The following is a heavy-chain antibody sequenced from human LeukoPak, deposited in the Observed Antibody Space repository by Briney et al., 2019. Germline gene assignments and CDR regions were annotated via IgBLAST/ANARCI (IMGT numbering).Heavy chain of an antibody. Sequence: GGSLRLSCAASGFTFSDYYMSWIRQAPGKGVGWVSYISSGGRTIYYADSVKGRFTMSRDNAKNSLYLQMNSLRAEDTAVYYCARPVVAATTPDTFDIWGQGTMVTVSS. CDR3: ARPVVAATTPDTFDI. D-gene: IGHD2-15*01. CDR2: ISSGGRTI. CDR1: GFTFSDYY. V-gene: IGHV3-11*04. J-gene: IGHJ3*02.